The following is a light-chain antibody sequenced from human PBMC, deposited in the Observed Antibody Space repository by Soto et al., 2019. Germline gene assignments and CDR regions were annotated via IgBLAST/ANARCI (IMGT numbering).Light chain of an antibody. CDR3: QQYGRSGT. J-gene: IGKJ1*01. CDR1: QSVGNI. V-gene: IGKV3-20*01. CDR2: GSS. Sequence: WSQSPGTLSWSPGERATLSCRARQSVGNIVSWYQQKPGQARRLLIYGSSNRATGIPDRCGGRGCGTDFTLTISRLEPEYFAVYYCQQYGRSGTFGQGSKVDIK.